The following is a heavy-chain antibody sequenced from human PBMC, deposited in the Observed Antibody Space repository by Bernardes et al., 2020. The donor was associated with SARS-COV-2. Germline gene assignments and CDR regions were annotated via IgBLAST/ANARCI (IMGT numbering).Heavy chain of an antibody. J-gene: IGHJ4*02. D-gene: IGHD6-25*01. CDR2: IKGDGSGI. CDR1: GFTFSTYW. Sequence: GGSLRLSCAASGFTFSTYWMYWVRQAPGKGLVWVSRIKGDGSGISYADSVKGRFTISRDNAENSLYLQMNSLRVEDTALFYCAREGHLAAIDFWGQGTLVTVSS. CDR3: AREGHLAAIDF. V-gene: IGHV3-74*03.